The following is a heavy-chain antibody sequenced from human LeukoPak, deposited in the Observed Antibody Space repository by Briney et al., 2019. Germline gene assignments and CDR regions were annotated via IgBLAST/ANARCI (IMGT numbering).Heavy chain of an antibody. CDR3: ARDGWGLAVAVTFDY. J-gene: IGHJ4*02. Sequence: GGSLRLSCAASGFTFDDYTMHWVRQAPGKGLEWVSSISSSSSYIYYADSVKGRFTISRDNAKNSLYLQMNSLRAEDTAVYYCARDGWGLAVAVTFDYWGQGTLVTVSS. D-gene: IGHD6-19*01. V-gene: IGHV3-21*01. CDR2: ISSSSSYI. CDR1: GFTFDDYT.